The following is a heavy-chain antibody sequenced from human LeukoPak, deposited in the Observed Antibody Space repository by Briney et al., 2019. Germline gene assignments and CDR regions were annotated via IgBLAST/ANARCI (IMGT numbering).Heavy chain of an antibody. Sequence: GGSLRLSCGACGLTFSTSAMRWVRQAPGKGLEWVSGISGSGVTTYYADSVKGRFTISRDNSENTVYLQMDSLRAEDTALYYCAKMGSAPYYGHFDYFDYWGQGTLVTVSS. CDR2: ISGSGVTT. CDR1: GLTFSTSA. D-gene: IGHD3-10*01. V-gene: IGHV3-23*01. J-gene: IGHJ4*02. CDR3: AKMGSAPYYGHFDYFDY.